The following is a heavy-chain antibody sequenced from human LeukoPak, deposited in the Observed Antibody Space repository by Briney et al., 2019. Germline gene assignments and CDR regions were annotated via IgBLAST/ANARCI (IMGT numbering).Heavy chain of an antibody. J-gene: IGHJ3*02. CDR3: ARSPDAFDI. CDR1: GLTFSSYA. Sequence: GGSLRLSCAAPGLTFSSYAMSWVRQAPGKGLEWVSAISGSGGSTYYADSVKGRFTISRDNSKNTLYLQMNSLRAEDTAVYYCARSPDAFDIWGQGTMVTVSS. CDR2: ISGSGGST. V-gene: IGHV3-23*01.